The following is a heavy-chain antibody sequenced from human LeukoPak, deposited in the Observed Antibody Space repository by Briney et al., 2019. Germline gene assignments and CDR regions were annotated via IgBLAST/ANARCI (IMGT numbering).Heavy chain of an antibody. CDR1: GYTFTSYG. CDR3: ASSTVVRDRTEYFQH. CDR2: ISAYNGNT. J-gene: IGHJ1*01. Sequence: ASVKVSCKASGYTFTSYGISWVRQAPGQGLEWMGWISAYNGNTNYAQKFQGRVTITADESTSTAYMELSSLRSEDTAVYYCASSTVVRDRTEYFQHWGQGTLVTVSS. V-gene: IGHV1-18*01. D-gene: IGHD4-23*01.